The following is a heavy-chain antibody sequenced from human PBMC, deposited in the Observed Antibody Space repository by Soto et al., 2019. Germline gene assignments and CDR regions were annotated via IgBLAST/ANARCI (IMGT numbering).Heavy chain of an antibody. J-gene: IGHJ6*02. CDR1: GFTFGDYA. Sequence: PGGSLRLSCTASGFTFGDYAMSWVRQAPGKGLEWVGFIRSKAYGGTTEYAASVKGRFTISRDDSKSIAYLQMNSLKTEDTAVYYCTREGEIAARPTYYYGMDVWGQGTKVTVSS. CDR2: IRSKAYGGTT. V-gene: IGHV3-49*04. D-gene: IGHD6-6*01. CDR3: TREGEIAARPTYYYGMDV.